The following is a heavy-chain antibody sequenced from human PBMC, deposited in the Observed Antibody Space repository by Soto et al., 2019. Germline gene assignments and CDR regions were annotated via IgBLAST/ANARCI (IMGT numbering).Heavy chain of an antibody. CDR1: GYSFTSYW. V-gene: IGHV5-51*01. J-gene: IGHJ4*02. CDR2: IYPGDFDT. CDR3: ARRDEATLDY. Sequence: GESLKISCKGSGYSFTSYWNGWVRLIPGKGLEWMGIIYPGDFDTRYSPSFQGQVTISADKSISTAYLQWSSLKASDTAMYYCARRDEATLDYWGQGTLVTVSS. D-gene: IGHD5-12*01.